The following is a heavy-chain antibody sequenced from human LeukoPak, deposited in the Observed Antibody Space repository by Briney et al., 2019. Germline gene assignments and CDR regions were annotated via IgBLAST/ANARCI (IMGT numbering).Heavy chain of an antibody. Sequence: SESLSLTCAVYGGSFSGYLYSWVRQPPGKGLEWIGEINDSGIPNYNPSLKSRVTISVDTSSNQFSLKLTSVTAADTAIYYCASERRTSGFYSGTNNPFDVWGPGTLVTVSS. J-gene: IGHJ3*01. V-gene: IGHV4-34*01. D-gene: IGHD3-22*01. CDR2: INDSGIP. CDR3: ASERRTSGFYSGTNNPFDV. CDR1: GGSFSGYL.